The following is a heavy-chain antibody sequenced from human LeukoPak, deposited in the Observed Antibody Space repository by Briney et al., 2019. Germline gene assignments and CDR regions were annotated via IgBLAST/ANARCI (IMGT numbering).Heavy chain of an antibody. CDR1: GGSISSSNW. Sequence: SETLSLTCAVSGGSISSSNWWSWVRQPPGKGLEWIGEIYHSGSTNYNPSLKSRVTISVDTSKNQFSLKLSSVTAADTAVYYCARHPLRNTMIVVVSAFDIWGQGTMVTVSS. CDR3: ARHPLRNTMIVVVSAFDI. CDR2: IYHSGST. D-gene: IGHD3-22*01. V-gene: IGHV4-4*02. J-gene: IGHJ3*02.